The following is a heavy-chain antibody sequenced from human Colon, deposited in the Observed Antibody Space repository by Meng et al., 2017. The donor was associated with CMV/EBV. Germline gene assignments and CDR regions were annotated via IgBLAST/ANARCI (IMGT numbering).Heavy chain of an antibody. J-gene: IGHJ4*02. D-gene: IGHD1-26*01. CDR2: INSNSGAT. V-gene: IGHV1-2*02. CDR3: ARDPSGSRVPFDY. CDR1: GYTFSDYH. Sequence: VQLWQSGAEVKKPGASVKVSCKASGYTFSDYHIHWVRQAPGQGLEWMGWINSNSGATDYAQKFQGRLTMTRDTSITTVYMELSSLRSDDTAVYYCARDPSGSRVPFDYWGQGSLVTVSS.